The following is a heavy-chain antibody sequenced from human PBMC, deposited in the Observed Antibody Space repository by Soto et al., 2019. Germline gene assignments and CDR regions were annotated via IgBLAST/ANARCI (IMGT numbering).Heavy chain of an antibody. Sequence: VQLLESGGGLVQPGGSLRLSCAASGFTFSSYGMHWVRQAPGEGLEWVALIWFDGTNYRQADSVRGRFSISRDNSKNTLYLQMDSLRAGDTGVYYCARDFTMGATYSGPSFYSMDVWGQGTTVTVSS. V-gene: IGHV3-33*01. J-gene: IGHJ6*02. CDR2: IWFDGTNY. D-gene: IGHD1-26*01. CDR3: ARDFTMGATYSGPSFYSMDV. CDR1: GFTFSSYG.